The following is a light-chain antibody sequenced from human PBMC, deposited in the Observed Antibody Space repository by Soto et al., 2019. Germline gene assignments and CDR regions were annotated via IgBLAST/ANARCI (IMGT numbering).Light chain of an antibody. CDR1: SSNIGDFP. J-gene: IGLJ2*01. Sequence: QTVVTQTPSASGTPGQRVTISCSGSSSNIGDFPVDWYQQVPGAAPKLLIYSTNQRPSGVPDRFSGSKSGTSASLAISGLQSEDEAEYFCAVWIGSLNTVVFGGGTKLTVL. V-gene: IGLV1-44*01. CDR3: AVWIGSLNTVV. CDR2: STN.